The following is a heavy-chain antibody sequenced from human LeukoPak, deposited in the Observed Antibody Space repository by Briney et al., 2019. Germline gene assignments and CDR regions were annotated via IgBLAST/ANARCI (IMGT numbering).Heavy chain of an antibody. CDR1: GGSISSYY. Sequence: SETLSLTCTVFGGSISSYYWSWIRQPPGKGLEWIGEIYHSGSTNYNPSLKTRVTISVDKSKNQFSLKLSSVTAADTAVYYCASAYSSSPYNWFDPWGQGTLVTVSS. J-gene: IGHJ5*02. V-gene: IGHV4-59*12. CDR2: IYHSGST. D-gene: IGHD6-13*01. CDR3: ASAYSSSPYNWFDP.